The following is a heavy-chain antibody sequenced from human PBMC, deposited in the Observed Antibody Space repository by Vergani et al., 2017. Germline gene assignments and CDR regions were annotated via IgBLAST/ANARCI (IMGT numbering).Heavy chain of an antibody. Sequence: QVQLVESGGGVVQPGRSLRLPCAASGFTFSSYGMHWVRQAPGKGLEWVAVIWYDGSNNYYADSVKGRFTISRDNSKNTLYLQRNSLRAEDTAVYSCARVSRRYCSGGSCPKGLGDWGQGTLVTVSS. CDR2: IWYDGSNN. CDR1: GFTFSSYG. CDR3: ARVSRRYCSGGSCPKGLGD. V-gene: IGHV3-33*01. D-gene: IGHD2-15*01. J-gene: IGHJ4*02.